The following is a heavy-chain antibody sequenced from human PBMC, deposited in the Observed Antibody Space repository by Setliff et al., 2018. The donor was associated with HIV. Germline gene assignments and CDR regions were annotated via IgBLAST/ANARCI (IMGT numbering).Heavy chain of an antibody. D-gene: IGHD6-13*01. CDR1: GYTFTGYY. Sequence: GASVKVSCKASGYTFTGYYIHWVRQAPGQGLEWMGWINPNSGGTNYAQKFQGGVTMTRDTSISTAYMEVSRLRSDDTAVYYCARVSQYSSSWYVRWFDPWGQGTRVTVS. CDR3: ARVSQYSSSWYVRWFDP. CDR2: INPNSGGT. V-gene: IGHV1-2*02. J-gene: IGHJ5*02.